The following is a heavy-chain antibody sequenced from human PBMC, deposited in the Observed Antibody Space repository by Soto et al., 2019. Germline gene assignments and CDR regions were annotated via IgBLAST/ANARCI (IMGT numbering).Heavy chain of an antibody. J-gene: IGHJ5*02. CDR3: ARFARFWTTVTKMYNWFDP. D-gene: IGHD4-17*01. CDR1: GGSFSGYY. V-gene: IGHV4-34*01. Sequence: QVQLQQWGAGLLKPSETLSLTCAVYGGSFSGYYWSWIRQPPGKGLEWIGEINHSGSTNYNPSLKSRVTISVDTSKNQFSLKLSSVTAADTAVYYCARFARFWTTVTKMYNWFDPWGQGTLVTVSS. CDR2: INHSGST.